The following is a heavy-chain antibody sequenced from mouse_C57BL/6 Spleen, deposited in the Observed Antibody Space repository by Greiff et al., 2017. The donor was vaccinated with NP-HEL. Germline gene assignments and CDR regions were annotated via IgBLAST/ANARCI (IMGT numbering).Heavy chain of an antibody. D-gene: IGHD2-1*01. CDR3: ARKDYGNSFDY. CDR2: IYPSDSET. V-gene: IGHV1-61*01. Sequence: VQLQQPGAELVRPGSSVKLSCKASGYTFTSYWMDWVKQRPGQGLEWIGNIYPSDSETHYNQKFKDKATLTVDKSSSTAYIQLSSLTSEDSAVYYCARKDYGNSFDYWGQGTTLTVSS. CDR1: GYTFTSYW. J-gene: IGHJ2*01.